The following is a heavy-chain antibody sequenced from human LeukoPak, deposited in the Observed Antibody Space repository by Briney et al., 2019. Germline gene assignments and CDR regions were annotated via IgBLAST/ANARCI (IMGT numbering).Heavy chain of an antibody. CDR1: GFTFSNYW. D-gene: IGHD4-23*01. CDR3: AKGGYDYGGIRAGAFDI. V-gene: IGHV3-74*01. Sequence: PGGSLRLSCAASGFTFSNYWIHWVRQPPGRGLVWVSRIDSDGSSTSYADFVKGRFTISRDNTKNTLYLQMNSLRAEDTAVYYCAKGGYDYGGIRAGAFDIWGQGTMVTVSS. J-gene: IGHJ3*02. CDR2: IDSDGSST.